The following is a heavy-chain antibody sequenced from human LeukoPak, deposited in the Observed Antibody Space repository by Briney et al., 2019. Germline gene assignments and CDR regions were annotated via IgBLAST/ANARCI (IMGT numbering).Heavy chain of an antibody. D-gene: IGHD3-10*01. CDR3: ARGRTVRGPYFDY. CDR1: GGSFSGYY. Sequence: PSETLSLTCAVYGGSFSGYYWSWIRQPPGKGPEWIGEINHSGSTNYNPSLKSRVTISVDTSKNQFSLKLSSVTAADTAVYYCARGRTVRGPYFDYWGQGTLVTVSS. J-gene: IGHJ4*02. CDR2: INHSGST. V-gene: IGHV4-34*01.